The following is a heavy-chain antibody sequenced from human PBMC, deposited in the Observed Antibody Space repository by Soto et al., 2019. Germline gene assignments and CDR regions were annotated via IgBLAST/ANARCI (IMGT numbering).Heavy chain of an antibody. D-gene: IGHD6-13*01. J-gene: IGHJ3*02. V-gene: IGHV1-69*01. Sequence: QVQLVQSGAEVKKPGSSVKVSCKASGGTFSSYAISWVRQAPVPGLVWMGGTIPIVGTANYAQKFQGRVTITADEPTSHAYMALSSLRSEDTAVYYCARAGIAAAKDAFDIRGQGTMVTVSS. CDR2: TIPIVGTA. CDR1: GGTFSSYA. CDR3: ARAGIAAAKDAFDI.